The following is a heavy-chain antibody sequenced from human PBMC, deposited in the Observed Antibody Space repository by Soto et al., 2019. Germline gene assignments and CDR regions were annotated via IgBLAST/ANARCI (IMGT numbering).Heavy chain of an antibody. V-gene: IGHV3-30*18. D-gene: IGHD2-15*01. J-gene: IGHJ4*02. CDR1: GFTFSSYS. CDR2: VSYDGTIE. CDR3: AKGGVSPRSYNGAFEY. Sequence: QVQLVESGGGVVQPGRSLRLSCAASGFTFSSYSMHWFRQAPGKGLEWVAVVSYDGTIEYYADSVKGPFTVSRDNSKNTLSLQMNSPGAEQSAVYYCAKGGVSPRSYNGAFEYWGQGSLVSVSS.